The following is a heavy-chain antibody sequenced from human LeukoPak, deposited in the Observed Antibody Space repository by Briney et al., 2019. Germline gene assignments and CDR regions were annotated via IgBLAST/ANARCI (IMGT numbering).Heavy chain of an antibody. Sequence: SETLSLTCAVYGGSFSGYYWSWIRQPPGKGLEWIGEVNHSGSTNYNPSLKSRVTISVDTSKNQFSLKLSSVTAADTAVYYCARSRKAYGGKGKGSGYYFDYWGQGTLVTVSS. V-gene: IGHV4-34*01. J-gene: IGHJ4*02. CDR3: ARSRKAYGGKGKGSGYYFDY. CDR1: GGSFSGYY. D-gene: IGHD4-23*01. CDR2: VNHSGST.